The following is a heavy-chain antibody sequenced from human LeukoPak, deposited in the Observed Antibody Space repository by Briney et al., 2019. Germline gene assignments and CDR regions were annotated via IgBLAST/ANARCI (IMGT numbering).Heavy chain of an antibody. V-gene: IGHV1-46*01. J-gene: IGHJ4*02. D-gene: IGHD4-11*01. CDR1: GYTFTSYY. CDR3: AREHTVTTVYYYFDY. CDR2: INPSGGST. Sequence: ASVKVSCKASGYTFTSYYMHWVRQAPGQGLEWMGIINPSGGSTSYAQKFQGRVTMTRDTSTSTVYMELSSLRSEDSAVYYCAREHTVTTVYYYFDYWGQGTLVTVSS.